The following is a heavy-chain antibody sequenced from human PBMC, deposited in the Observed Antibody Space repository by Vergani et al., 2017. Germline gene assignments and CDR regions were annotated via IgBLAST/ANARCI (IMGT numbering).Heavy chain of an antibody. CDR2: INPNSGGT. D-gene: IGHD2-15*01. CDR1: GYTFIGYY. J-gene: IGHJ6*02. Sequence: QVQLVQSGAEVKKPGASVKVSCKASGYTFIGYYMHWVRQAPGQGLGWMGWINPNSGGTNYAQKFQGRVTMTRDTSISTAYMELSRLRSDDKAVYYCSCSRSLDYYYGMDVWGQGTTVTVSS. V-gene: IGHV1-2*02. CDR3: SCSRSLDYYYGMDV.